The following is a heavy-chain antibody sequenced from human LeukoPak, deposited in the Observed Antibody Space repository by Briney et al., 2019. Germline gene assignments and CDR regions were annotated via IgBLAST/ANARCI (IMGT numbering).Heavy chain of an antibody. CDR2: ISGSGGST. CDR1: GLTFSSYV. CDR3: SPPRGDSSGYYYVY. J-gene: IGHJ4*02. V-gene: IGHV3-23*01. Sequence: GSLRLSCTASGLTFSSYVMSWVRQAPGKGLEWVSTISGSGGSTFYADSVRGRFTISRDNSKSTLYLQMNSLRAEDTATYYCSPPRGDSSGYYYVYWGQGTLVTVSS. D-gene: IGHD3-22*01.